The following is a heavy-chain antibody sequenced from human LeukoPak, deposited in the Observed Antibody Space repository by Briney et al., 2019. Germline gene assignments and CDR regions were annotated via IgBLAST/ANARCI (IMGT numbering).Heavy chain of an antibody. CDR2: ISGSGGST. J-gene: IGHJ4*02. CDR3: AKMGLKQWPYNYFDY. V-gene: IGHV3-23*01. CDR1: GFTFSSYA. Sequence: GGSLRLSCAASGFTFSSYAMSWVRQAPGKGLEWVSAISGSGGSTYYADSVKGRITISRDNSKNTLYPQMNSLRAEDTAVYYCAKMGLKQWPYNYFDYWGQGTLATVSS. D-gene: IGHD6-19*01.